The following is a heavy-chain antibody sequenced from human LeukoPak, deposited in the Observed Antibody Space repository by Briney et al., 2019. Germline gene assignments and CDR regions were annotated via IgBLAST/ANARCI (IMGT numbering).Heavy chain of an antibody. CDR2: ISAYNGNT. Sequence: ASVKVSCKASGYTFTSYGISWVRQAPGQGLEWMGWISAYNGNTNYAQKLQGRVTMTTDTSTSTAYMELRSLRSDDTAVYYCARDGEGVAISVNYWFDPWGQGTLVTVSS. V-gene: IGHV1-18*01. CDR1: GYTFTSYG. D-gene: IGHD3-10*01. J-gene: IGHJ5*02. CDR3: ARDGEGVAISVNYWFDP.